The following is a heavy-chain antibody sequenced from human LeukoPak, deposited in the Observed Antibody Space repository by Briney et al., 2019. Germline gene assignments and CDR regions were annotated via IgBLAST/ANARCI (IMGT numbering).Heavy chain of an antibody. Sequence: PGGSLSLSCAASGFTFSSNYMSWVRQAPGKGLEWVSVIYSGGSTYYADSVKGRFTISRDNSKNTLYLQMNSLRAEDTAVYYCARDLAHGDYEYWGQGTLVTVSS. CDR2: IYSGGST. CDR1: GFTFSSNY. D-gene: IGHD4-17*01. V-gene: IGHV3-53*01. J-gene: IGHJ4*02. CDR3: ARDLAHGDYEY.